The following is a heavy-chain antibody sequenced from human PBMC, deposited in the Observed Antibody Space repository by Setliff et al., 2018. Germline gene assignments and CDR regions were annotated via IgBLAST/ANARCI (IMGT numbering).Heavy chain of an antibody. CDR1: GSSISNDYY. CDR3: RYWSGYYNNDY. J-gene: IGHJ4*02. CDR2: ISHSGST. D-gene: IGHD3-3*01. V-gene: IGHV4-38-2*01. Sequence: PSETLSLTCGVSGSSISNDYYWGWIRQPPGRGLEWIGIISHSGSTDYNPSLKSRLTMSVDTSKNQFSLKLTSVTAADTAVYYCRYWSGYYNNDYWGQGTLVTVSS.